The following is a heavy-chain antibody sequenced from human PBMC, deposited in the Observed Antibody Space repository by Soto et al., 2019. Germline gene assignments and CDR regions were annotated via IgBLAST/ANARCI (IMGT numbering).Heavy chain of an antibody. CDR3: ARDSIFGVVREYGMDV. Sequence: PGGSLRLSCAASGFTFSSYWMSWVRQAPGKGLEWVANIKQDGSEKYYVDSVKGRFTISRDNAKNSLYLQMNSLRAEDTAVYYCARDSIFGVVREYGMDVWGQGTTVTVSS. CDR1: GFTFSSYW. V-gene: IGHV3-7*01. J-gene: IGHJ6*02. D-gene: IGHD3-3*01. CDR2: IKQDGSEK.